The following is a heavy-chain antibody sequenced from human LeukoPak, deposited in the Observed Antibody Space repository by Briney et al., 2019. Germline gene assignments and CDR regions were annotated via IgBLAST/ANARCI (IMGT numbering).Heavy chain of an antibody. Sequence: SETLSLTCAVYGGSFSGYYWGWIRQPPGKGLEWIGEINHSGSTNYNPSLKSRVTISVDTSKNQFSLKLSSVTAADTAVYYCAGSRDGYKYYYYYYMDVWGKGTTVTVSS. CDR2: INHSGST. J-gene: IGHJ6*03. CDR3: AGSRDGYKYYYYYYMDV. V-gene: IGHV4-34*01. CDR1: GGSFSGYY. D-gene: IGHD5-24*01.